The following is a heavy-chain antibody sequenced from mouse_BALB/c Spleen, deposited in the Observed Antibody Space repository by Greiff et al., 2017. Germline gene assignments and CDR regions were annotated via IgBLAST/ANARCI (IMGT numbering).Heavy chain of an antibody. Sequence: EVQVVESGGGLVQPGGSRKLSCAASGFTFSSFGMHWVRQAPEKGLEWVAYISSGSSTIYYADTVKGRFTISRDNPKNTLFLQMTSLRSEDTAMYYCARSEGYGYDYWGQGTTLTVSS. CDR1: GFTFSSFG. CDR2: ISSGSSTI. D-gene: IGHD2-2*01. J-gene: IGHJ2*01. V-gene: IGHV5-17*02. CDR3: ARSEGYGYDY.